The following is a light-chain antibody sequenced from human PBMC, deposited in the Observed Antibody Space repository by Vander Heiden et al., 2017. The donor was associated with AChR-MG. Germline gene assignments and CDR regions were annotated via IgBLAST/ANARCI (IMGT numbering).Light chain of an antibody. CDR3: RQSIEVAWT. CDR2: AVS. Sequence: MVMTQTSLSPSVSPGHPATRPSRSSQSLLVSDGKTYLIWYLQKPGQPPQLLIYAVSSRFSGVPDRFSGSGSGTDFTLKISRVEAEDVGVYYCRQSIEVAWTFGQGTKVDI. V-gene: IGKV2D-29*01. J-gene: IGKJ1*01. CDR1: QSLLVSDGKTY.